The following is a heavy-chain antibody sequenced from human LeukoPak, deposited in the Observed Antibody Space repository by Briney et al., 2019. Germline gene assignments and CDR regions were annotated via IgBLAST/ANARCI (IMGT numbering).Heavy chain of an antibody. Sequence: KPSETLSLTCAVYGGSFSGYYWSWIRQPPGKGLEWIGEINHSGSTNYNPSLKSRVTISVDTSKNQFSLKLSSVTAADTAVYCCAGPLHYYGSGSRPRAIDYWGQGTLVTVSS. CDR1: GGSFSGYY. D-gene: IGHD3-10*01. CDR3: AGPLHYYGSGSRPRAIDY. J-gene: IGHJ4*02. V-gene: IGHV4-34*01. CDR2: INHSGST.